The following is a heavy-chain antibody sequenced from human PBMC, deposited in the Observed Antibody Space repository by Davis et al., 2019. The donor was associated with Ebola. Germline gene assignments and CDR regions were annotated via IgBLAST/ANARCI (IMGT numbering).Heavy chain of an antibody. D-gene: IGHD2-15*01. V-gene: IGHV1-18*01. CDR1: GYTFSSYG. CDR2: VSAYKGIT. J-gene: IGHJ4*02. CDR3: ASRGPLTAYSALTKWY. Sequence: ASVKVSCKTSGYTFSSYGLSWVRQAPGQGLEWMGWVSAYKGITKYAQTVEGRVTMTTDTATSTAYMELRDLRSDDTAVYFCASRGPLTAYSALTKWYWGQGTLVTVS.